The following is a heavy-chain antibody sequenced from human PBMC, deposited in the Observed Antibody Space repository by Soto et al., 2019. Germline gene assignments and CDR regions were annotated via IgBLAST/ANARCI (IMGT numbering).Heavy chain of an antibody. V-gene: IGHV1-69*13. CDR2: IIPIFGTA. J-gene: IGHJ4*02. CDR1: GGTFSSYA. Sequence: SVKVSCKASGGTFSSYAISWVRQAPGQGLEWMGGIIPIFGTANYAQKFQGRVTVTADESTSTAYMELSSLRSEDTAVYYCARGRRDGYNFAYWGQGTLVTVSS. D-gene: IGHD5-12*01. CDR3: ARGRRDGYNFAY.